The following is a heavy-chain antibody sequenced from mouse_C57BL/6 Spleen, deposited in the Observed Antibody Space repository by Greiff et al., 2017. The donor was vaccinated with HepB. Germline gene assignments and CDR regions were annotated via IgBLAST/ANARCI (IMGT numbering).Heavy chain of an antibody. Sequence: VESGEGLVKPGGSLKLSCAASGFTFSSYAMSWVRQTPEKRLEWVAYISSGGDYIYYADTVKGRFTISRDNARNTLYLQMSSLKSEDTAMYYCTRGGYGNYPHWYFDVWGTGTTVTVSS. D-gene: IGHD2-1*01. CDR1: GFTFSSYA. CDR2: ISSGGDYI. CDR3: TRGGYGNYPHWYFDV. J-gene: IGHJ1*03. V-gene: IGHV5-9-1*02.